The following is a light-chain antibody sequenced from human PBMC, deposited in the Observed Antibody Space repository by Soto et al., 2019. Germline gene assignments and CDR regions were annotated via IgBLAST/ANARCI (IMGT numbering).Light chain of an antibody. J-gene: IGKJ1*01. CDR3: QQYGSSGT. CDR1: QSVSNNY. CDR2: GAS. V-gene: IGKV3-20*01. Sequence: ESVLTQSPGTLSLYPGERATLSCRASQSVSNNYLAWYQQKPGQAPRLLIYGASNRATGIPDRFSGSGSGTDFTLTISRLEPEDFAVYYCQQYGSSGTSGQGTMADIK.